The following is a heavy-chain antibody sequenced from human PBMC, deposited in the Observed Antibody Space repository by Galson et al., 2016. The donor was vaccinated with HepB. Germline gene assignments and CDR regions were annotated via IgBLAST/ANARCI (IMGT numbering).Heavy chain of an antibody. CDR3: ARDQKYSGHDFYYAMDV. CDR1: GFTFSQFA. Sequence: SLRLSCAGSGFTFSQFAVHWVRHAPGKGLEWVAVISYDGTKKYYTDSVKGRFTISRDDSKNTLYLQMNTLRPEDTAVYYCARDQKYSGHDFYYAMDVWGKGATVTVSS. V-gene: IGHV3-30-3*01. CDR2: ISYDGTKK. D-gene: IGHD5-12*01. J-gene: IGHJ6*04.